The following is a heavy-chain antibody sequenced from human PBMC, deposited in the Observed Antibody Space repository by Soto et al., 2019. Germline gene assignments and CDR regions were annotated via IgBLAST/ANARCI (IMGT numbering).Heavy chain of an antibody. J-gene: IGHJ4*02. Sequence: QVQLVQSGAEVKKPGASVKVSCKASGYTFTSYAMHWVRQAPGQRLEWMGWINAGNGNTKYSQKFQGRVTITRDTSASTAYLELSSLRSEDTAVYYCARDLGFGLSDYWGQGALVTVSS. CDR1: GYTFTSYA. V-gene: IGHV1-3*01. CDR2: INAGNGNT. D-gene: IGHD3-10*01. CDR3: ARDLGFGLSDY.